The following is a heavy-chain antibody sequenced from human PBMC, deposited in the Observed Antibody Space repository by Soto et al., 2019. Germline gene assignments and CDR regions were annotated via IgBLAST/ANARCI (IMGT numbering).Heavy chain of an antibody. D-gene: IGHD2-8*01. J-gene: IGHJ3*02. Sequence: EVQLLESGGGLVQPGGSLRLSCAASGFTFSSYDMSWVRQAPGKGLELISAISGSGGSAYYADSVKGRFTIYRDNYKNTLHVQLNSLRSEDTAIYYCAKEDDAWTNGHFDIWGQGTVVTGSS. CDR1: GFTFSSYD. CDR3: AKEDDAWTNGHFDI. CDR2: ISGSGGSA. V-gene: IGHV3-23*01.